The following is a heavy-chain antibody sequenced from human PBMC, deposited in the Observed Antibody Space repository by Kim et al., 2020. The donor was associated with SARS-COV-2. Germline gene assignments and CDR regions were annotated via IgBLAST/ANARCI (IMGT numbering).Heavy chain of an antibody. CDR1: GVTFSNAW. V-gene: IGHV3-15*01. Sequence: GGSLRLSCAASGVTFSNAWMAWVRQAPGKGLEWVGRIRTKADGGTADYAAPVKGRFTISRDDSKSRLYLQMNSLKTEYTAVYYCSTDPRYSEGGGSFDH. D-gene: IGHD2-15*01. CDR2: IRTKADGGTA. CDR3: STDPRYSEGGGSFDH. J-gene: IGHJ4*01.